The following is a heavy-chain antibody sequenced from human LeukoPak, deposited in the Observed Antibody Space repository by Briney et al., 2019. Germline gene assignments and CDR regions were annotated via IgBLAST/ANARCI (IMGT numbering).Heavy chain of an antibody. Sequence: GGSLRLSCAASGFTFSGYAIHWVRQAPGKGLEWVAVISSDGRDKHHADSVKGRFTISRDNSKNILYLQTNSLRAEDTAVYYCARDLRRFAAYYFDYWGQGTLVTVSS. CDR1: GFTFSGYA. CDR3: ARDLRRFAAYYFDY. V-gene: IGHV3-30*03. J-gene: IGHJ4*02. D-gene: IGHD5/OR15-5a*01. CDR2: ISSDGRDK.